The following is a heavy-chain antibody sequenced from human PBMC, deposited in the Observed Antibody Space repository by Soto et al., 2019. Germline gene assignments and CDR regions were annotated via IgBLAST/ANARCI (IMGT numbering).Heavy chain of an antibody. CDR2: INTNSGGT. Sequence: QVQLVQSGAEVKKPGASLKVSCKASGYTFTGYYMHWVRQAPRQGLEWMGWINTNSGGTNDAQKFQGWVTMTRDTAISTAHMQLRRLRCGDTDVYYCATALRFLSGYSGAYGMEVRGQGTTVSVSS. J-gene: IGHJ6*02. V-gene: IGHV1-2*04. CDR1: GYTFTGYY. CDR3: ATALRFLSGYSGAYGMEV. D-gene: IGHD3-3*01.